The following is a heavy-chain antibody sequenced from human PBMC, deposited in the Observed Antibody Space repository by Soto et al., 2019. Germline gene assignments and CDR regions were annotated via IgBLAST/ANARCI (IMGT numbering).Heavy chain of an antibody. CDR2: IYYSGST. J-gene: IGHJ4*02. CDR3: ARGLSVTLFDN. D-gene: IGHD4-17*01. Sequence: QVQLQESGPGLVKPSQTLSLTCTVSGGSISTGGYYWTGIRQHPGKGLEWIGYIYYSGSTYYNPSLKSRVTISVDTSKNQFSLKLRSVTSADTAVYYCARGLSVTLFDNWGQGTLVTVSS. V-gene: IGHV4-31*03. CDR1: GGSISTGGYY.